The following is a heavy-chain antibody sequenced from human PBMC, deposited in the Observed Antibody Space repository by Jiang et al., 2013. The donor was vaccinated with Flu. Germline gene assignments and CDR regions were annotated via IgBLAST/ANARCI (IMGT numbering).Heavy chain of an antibody. J-gene: IGHJ6*02. CDR2: INAGNGDT. D-gene: IGHD3-10*01. CDR1: GYSFINYA. Sequence: SCKASGYSFINYAMNWVRQAPGQRLEWMGWINAGNGDTKYSQKFQGRVTITRDTSASTAYMDLSSLRSEDTAVYFCARSRRITMIQGGPKGGLGVWGQGTTVTVSS. V-gene: IGHV1-3*01. CDR3: ARSRRITMIQGGPKGGLGV.